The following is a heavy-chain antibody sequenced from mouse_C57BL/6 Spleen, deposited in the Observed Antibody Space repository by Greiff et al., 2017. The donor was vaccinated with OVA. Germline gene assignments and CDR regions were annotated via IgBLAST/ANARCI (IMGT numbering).Heavy chain of an antibody. J-gene: IGHJ4*01. CDR3: ARESGYGRVYYAMDY. D-gene: IGHD1-1*01. V-gene: IGHV1-81*01. Sequence: VKLVESGAELARPGASVKLSCKASGYTFTSYGISWVKQRTGQGLEWIGEIYPRSGNTYYNEKFKGKATLTADKSSSTAYMELRSLTSEDSAVYFCARESGYGRVYYAMDYWGQGTSVTVSS. CDR1: GYTFTSYG. CDR2: IYPRSGNT.